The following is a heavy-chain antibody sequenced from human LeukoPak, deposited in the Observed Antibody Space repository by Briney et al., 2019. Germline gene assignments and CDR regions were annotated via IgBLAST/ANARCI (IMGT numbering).Heavy chain of an antibody. CDR2: IYYSGST. Sequence: SETLSLTCTVSGGSISSDSWSWIRQPPGKGLEWIGYIYYSGSTNYNPSLKSRVTISGDTSKNQFSLKLDSVTAADTAVYYCARGSGVVVVAAPNWFDPWGQGTLVTVSS. CDR3: ARGSGVVVVAAPNWFDP. D-gene: IGHD2-15*01. J-gene: IGHJ5*02. V-gene: IGHV4-59*01. CDR1: GGSISSDS.